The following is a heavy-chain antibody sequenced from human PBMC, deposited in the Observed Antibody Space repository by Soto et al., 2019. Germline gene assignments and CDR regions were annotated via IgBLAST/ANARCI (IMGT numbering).Heavy chain of an antibody. CDR1: GFTFDDYA. V-gene: IGHV3-9*01. J-gene: IGHJ3*02. CDR3: AVAYSSSLGGAFDI. D-gene: IGHD6-13*01. Sequence: SLRLSCAASGFTFDDYAMHWVRQAPGKGLEWVSGISWNSGSIGYADSVKGRFTISRDNAKNSLYLQMNSLRAEDTALYYCAVAYSSSLGGAFDIWGQGTMVTVSS. CDR2: ISWNSGSI.